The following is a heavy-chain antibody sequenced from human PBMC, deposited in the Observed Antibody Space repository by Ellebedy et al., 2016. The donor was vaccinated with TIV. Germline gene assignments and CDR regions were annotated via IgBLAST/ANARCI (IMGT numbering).Heavy chain of an antibody. Sequence: GESLKISCVASGFPLSNFWMYWVRQAPGKGLVWVSRITSDGSGPTYADSVTGRFTISRDNAKNPLYLQVNSLRAEDTAVYYCARGREGAFDIWGQGTTVTVSS. V-gene: IGHV3-74*01. CDR3: ARGREGAFDI. J-gene: IGHJ3*02. CDR2: ITSDGSGP. CDR1: GFPLSNFW.